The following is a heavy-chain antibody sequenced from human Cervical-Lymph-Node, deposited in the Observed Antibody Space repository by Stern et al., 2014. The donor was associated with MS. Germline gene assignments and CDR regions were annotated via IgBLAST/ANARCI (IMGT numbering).Heavy chain of an antibody. Sequence: QVQLVQSGGEVKKPGASVKVSCKASGYTFATFGISWVRQAPSRGLEGMGWVSAADGKTNLARKFQGRVTMTTDTTTNTAYLELRSLTPDDTAVYYCARDSPYGTGSYHKDYFDSWGQGTLVTVSS. J-gene: IGHJ4*02. CDR3: ARDSPYGTGSYHKDYFDS. V-gene: IGHV1-18*01. CDR2: VSAADGKT. CDR1: GYTFATFG. D-gene: IGHD3-10*01.